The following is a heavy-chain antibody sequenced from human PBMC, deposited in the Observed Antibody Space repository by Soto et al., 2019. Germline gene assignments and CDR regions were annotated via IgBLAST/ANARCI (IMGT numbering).Heavy chain of an antibody. CDR2: IYPGDSDT. V-gene: IGHV5-51*01. D-gene: IGHD6-25*01. CDR3: ARRLYSSAMWDMDV. Sequence: GESLKISCKGSGYSFNRYLIGWVRQMPGKGLELMGIIYPGDSDTRYSPSFQGQVTISADKSISTAYLQWSSLKASDTAMYYCARRLYSSAMWDMDVWGQGTTVTVSS. CDR1: GYSFNRYL. J-gene: IGHJ6*02.